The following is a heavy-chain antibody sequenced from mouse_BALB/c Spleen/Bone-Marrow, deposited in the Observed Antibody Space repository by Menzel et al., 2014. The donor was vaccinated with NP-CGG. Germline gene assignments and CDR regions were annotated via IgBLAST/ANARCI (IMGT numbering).Heavy chain of an antibody. D-gene: IGHD1-1*02. CDR2: IWSGGST. J-gene: IGHJ4*01. V-gene: IGHV2-2*02. CDR1: GFSLNSYG. CDR3: VRNGSFGNYAMDY. Sequence: QVQLQQSGPGLVQPSQSLSITCTVSGFSLNSYGVHWVRQSPVKGLEWLGVIWSGGSTDYNAAFISRLSISKDNSKSQVFFKINSLQPNDTAIYYCVRNGSFGNYAMDYWGQGTSVTVSS.